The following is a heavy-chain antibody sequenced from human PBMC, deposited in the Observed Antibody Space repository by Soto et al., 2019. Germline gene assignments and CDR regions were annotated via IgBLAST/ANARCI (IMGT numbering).Heavy chain of an antibody. D-gene: IGHD6-13*01. CDR1: GFTFSSYP. J-gene: IGHJ6*03. V-gene: IGHV3-30*04. CDR3: ARDGIAAADDYYYYYYMDV. Sequence: GGSLSLSCAASGFTFSSYPMHWVRQAPGKGLGGGAVISYDGSNKYYADSVKGRFTISRDNSKNTLYLQMNSLRAEDTAVYYCARDGIAAADDYYYYYYMDVWGKGTTVTVSS. CDR2: ISYDGSNK.